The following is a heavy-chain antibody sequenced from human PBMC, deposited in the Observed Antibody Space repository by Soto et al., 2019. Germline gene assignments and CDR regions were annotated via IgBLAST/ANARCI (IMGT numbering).Heavy chain of an antibody. J-gene: IGHJ4*02. CDR1: GFTFDDYA. V-gene: IGHV3-9*01. Sequence: GGSLRLSCAASGFTFDDYAMHWVRQAPGKGLEWVSGISWNSGSIGYADSVKGRFTISRDNAKNSLYLQMNSLRAEDTALYYCARGDLRITIFGVVRDYWGQGTLVTVSS. CDR2: ISWNSGSI. CDR3: ARGDLRITIFGVVRDY. D-gene: IGHD3-3*01.